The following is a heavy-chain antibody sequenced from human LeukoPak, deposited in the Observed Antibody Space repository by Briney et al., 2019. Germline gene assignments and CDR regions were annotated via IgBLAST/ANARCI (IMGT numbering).Heavy chain of an antibody. CDR3: ARDERSSGTSCYSSFDY. D-gene: IGHD2-15*01. V-gene: IGHV1-2*02. CDR1: GYTFTGYY. Sequence: ASVKVSCKASGYTFTGYYMHWLRQAPGQGLEWMGWINPNTGDTNYAQKFHGRVTMTRDTSISTAYMELSRLRSDDTAVYYCARDERSSGTSCYSSFDYWGQGTLVTVSS. CDR2: INPNTGDT. J-gene: IGHJ4*02.